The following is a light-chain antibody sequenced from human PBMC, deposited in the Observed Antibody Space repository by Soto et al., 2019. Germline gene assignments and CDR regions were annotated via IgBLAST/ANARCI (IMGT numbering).Light chain of an antibody. CDR1: QSVSSN. V-gene: IGKV3-15*01. J-gene: IGKJ1*01. Sequence: EIVMTQSPATLSVSPGERATLSCRASQSVSSNLAWYQQKPGQAPRLLIYGASTRATGIPARFSGSGSGTEFTLTISSLQSGDSAVYYCQQYNNWPKTFGQGTKVDIK. CDR3: QQYNNWPKT. CDR2: GAS.